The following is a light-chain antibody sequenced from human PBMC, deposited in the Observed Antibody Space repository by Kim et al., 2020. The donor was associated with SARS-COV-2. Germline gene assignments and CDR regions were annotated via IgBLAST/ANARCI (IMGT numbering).Light chain of an antibody. V-gene: IGLV2-23*02. CDR1: SSDVGSYNL. J-gene: IGLJ3*02. Sequence: PGQSRPIACTETSSDVGSYNLVSWYQQHPGKAPKLMIYEVSKRPSGVSNRFSGSKSGNTASLTISGLQAEDEADYYCCSYAGSSRVVGGGTQLTVL. CDR3: CSYAGSSRV. CDR2: EVS.